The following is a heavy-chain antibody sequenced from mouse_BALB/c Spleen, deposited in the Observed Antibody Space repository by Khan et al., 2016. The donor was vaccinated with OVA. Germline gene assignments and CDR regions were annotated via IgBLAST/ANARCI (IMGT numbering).Heavy chain of an antibody. J-gene: IGHJ4*01. CDR3: TRGPYVGNYYAMDY. CDR1: GFSLTGYG. CDR2: IWGDGIT. D-gene: IGHD2-10*01. V-gene: IGHV2-6-7*01. Sequence: QVQLKESGPGLVAPSQSLSITCTVSGFSLTGYGVNWVRQPPGKGLEWLGVIWGDGITDYNSALKSRLSISKDNSKSQVFLKMNSLQTDDTARYYGTRGPYVGNYYAMDYWGQGTSVTVSS.